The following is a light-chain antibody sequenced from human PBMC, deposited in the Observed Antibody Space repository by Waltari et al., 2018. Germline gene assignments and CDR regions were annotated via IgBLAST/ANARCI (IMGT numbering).Light chain of an antibody. CDR2: DVS. V-gene: IGLV2-14*03. CDR3: TAYTISSTLV. CDR1: KTDVGAYKF. J-gene: IGLJ3*02. Sequence: QSALTQPASVSGSPGQSITISCTGTKTDVGAYKFVSWYQRHPGNAPKLIITDVSNRPSGVSNRFSGSKSGNTASLTISGLQAEDEAEYYCTAYTISSTLVFGGGTQLNVL.